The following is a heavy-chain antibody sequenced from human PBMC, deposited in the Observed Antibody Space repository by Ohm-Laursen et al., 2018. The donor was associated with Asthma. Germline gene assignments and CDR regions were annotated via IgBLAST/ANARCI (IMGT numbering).Heavy chain of an antibody. Sequence: TLSLTCAVSGASISGGVYYWSWIRQHPGKGLEWIGYIYYSGRTDYNPSLQSRVTISVDTSKNQFSLKLSSVTAADTAVYYCAGTRDTDAFDIWGQGTMVTVSS. V-gene: IGHV4-31*11. CDR2: IYYSGRT. J-gene: IGHJ3*02. CDR1: GASISGGVYY. CDR3: AGTRDTDAFDI.